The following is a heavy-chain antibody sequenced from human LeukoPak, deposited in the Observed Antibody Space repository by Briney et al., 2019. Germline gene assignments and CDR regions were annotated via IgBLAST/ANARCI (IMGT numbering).Heavy chain of an antibody. D-gene: IGHD4-23*01. J-gene: IGHJ4*02. Sequence: SVKASCKASGGTFSSYAISWVRQAPGQGLEWMGRIIPIFGTANYAQKFQGRVTITADKSTSTAYMELSSLRSEDTAVYYCARVGDYGGNSRAFDYWGQGTLVTVSS. CDR3: ARVGDYGGNSRAFDY. V-gene: IGHV1-69*06. CDR2: IIPIFGTA. CDR1: GGTFSSYA.